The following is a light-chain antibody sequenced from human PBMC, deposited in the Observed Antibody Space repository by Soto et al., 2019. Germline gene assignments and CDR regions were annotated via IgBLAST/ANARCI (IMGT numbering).Light chain of an antibody. CDR1: QSVSNN. CDR2: DAS. J-gene: IGKJ1*01. V-gene: IGKV3-15*01. CDR3: QQYNNWPPWT. Sequence: ILMTQSPATLSVSPGERATLSCRASQSVSNNLAWYQQKPGQAPRLLIYDASTRATGIPARFNGSGAGREFTLTISGLKSEDFAVYYCQQYNNWPPWTFGQGTKVEIK.